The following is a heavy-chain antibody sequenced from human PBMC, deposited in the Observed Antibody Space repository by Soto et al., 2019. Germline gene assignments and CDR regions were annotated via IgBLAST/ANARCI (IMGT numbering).Heavy chain of an antibody. CDR1: GGTFSSYA. V-gene: IGHV1-69*06. Sequence: GASVKVSCKASGGTFSSYAISWVRQAPGQGLEWMGGIIPIFGTANYAQKFQGRVTITADKSTSTAYMELSSLRSEDTAVYYCARDIASRVDLPPYTPNWFDPWGQGTLVTVSS. D-gene: IGHD2-21*01. J-gene: IGHJ5*02. CDR2: IIPIFGTA. CDR3: ARDIASRVDLPPYTPNWFDP.